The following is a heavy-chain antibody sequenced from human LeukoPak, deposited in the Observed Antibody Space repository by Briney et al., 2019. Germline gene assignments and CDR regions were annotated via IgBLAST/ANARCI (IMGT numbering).Heavy chain of an antibody. CDR1: GGSISSYY. CDR3: ARHISGSYSFYFDY. J-gene: IGHJ4*02. Sequence: PSETLSLTYTVSGGSISSYYWSWIRQPPGQGLEWIGYIYYSGSTNYNPSLKSRVTISVDTSKNQFSLKLSSVTAADTAVYYCARHISGSYSFYFDYWGQGTLVTVSS. CDR2: IYYSGST. D-gene: IGHD1-26*01. V-gene: IGHV4-59*08.